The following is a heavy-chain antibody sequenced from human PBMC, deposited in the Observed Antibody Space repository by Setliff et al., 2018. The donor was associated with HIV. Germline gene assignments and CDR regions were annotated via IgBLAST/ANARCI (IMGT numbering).Heavy chain of an antibody. CDR1: GYTLTELS. Sequence: ASVKVSCKLSGYTLTELSMHWVQQAPGKGLEWMGWINPNSGGTNYAQKFRGRVTMTAAASISTAYLELTRLGSDDTAVYYCAKVSLPRVDNDSFDSWGQGTLVTVSS. CDR2: INPNSGGT. D-gene: IGHD2-21*02. J-gene: IGHJ4*02. CDR3: AKVSLPRVDNDSFDS. V-gene: IGHV1-2*02.